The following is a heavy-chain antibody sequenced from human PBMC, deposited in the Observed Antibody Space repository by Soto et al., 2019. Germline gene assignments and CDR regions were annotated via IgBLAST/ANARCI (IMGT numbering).Heavy chain of an antibody. Sequence: LRLSCAASGFTFTRYSMNWVRQAPGRGLEWVSSISSTTNYIYYGDSMKGRFTISRDNAKNSLYLEMNSLRAEDTAVYYCARESEDLTSNFDYWGQGTLVTVSS. CDR2: ISSTTNYI. CDR1: GFTFTRYS. V-gene: IGHV3-21*06. CDR3: ARESEDLTSNFDY. J-gene: IGHJ4*02.